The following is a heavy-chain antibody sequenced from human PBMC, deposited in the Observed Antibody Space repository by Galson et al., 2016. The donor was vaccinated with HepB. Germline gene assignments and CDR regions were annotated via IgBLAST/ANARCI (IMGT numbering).Heavy chain of an antibody. Sequence: SLRLSCAASGFFFSNYGMHWVRQAPGKGLAWVAVVSYDGYSKYYADSVKGRFTISRDNSKTTMYLQMNSLRVEDTAVYYCAKDVYTSGSEYGMDVWGQGTPVTVSS. CDR1: GFFFSNYG. CDR3: AKDVYTSGSEYGMDV. D-gene: IGHD3-10*01. V-gene: IGHV3-30*18. J-gene: IGHJ6*02. CDR2: VSYDGYSK.